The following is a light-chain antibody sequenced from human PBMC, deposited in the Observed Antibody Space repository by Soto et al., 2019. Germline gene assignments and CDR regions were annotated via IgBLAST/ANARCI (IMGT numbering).Light chain of an antibody. CDR3: QQGFSAPPWT. CDR2: DAS. CDR1: QSINKY. Sequence: DIQMTQSPSSLSASVGDRVTITCRSSQSINKYLSWYQQRPGKAPKVLIYDASSLQSGVPSRFSGSGSGTEFTLTISSLQPEDFATYYCQQGFSAPPWTFGQGTKVEI. J-gene: IGKJ1*01. V-gene: IGKV1-39*01.